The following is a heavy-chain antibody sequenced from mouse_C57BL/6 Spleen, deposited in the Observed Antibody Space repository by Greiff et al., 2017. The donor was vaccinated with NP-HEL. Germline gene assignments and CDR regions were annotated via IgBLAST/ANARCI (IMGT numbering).Heavy chain of an antibody. CDR2: INPNNGGT. CDR3: AWDYDVFDY. CDR1: GYTFTDYY. V-gene: IGHV1-26*01. D-gene: IGHD2-4*01. Sequence: EVQLQQSGPELVKPGASVKISCKASGYTFTDYYMNWVKQSHGKSLEWIGDINPNNGGTSYNQKFKGKATLTVDKSSSTAYMELRSLTSEDSAVDYCAWDYDVFDYWGQGTTLTVAT. J-gene: IGHJ2*01.